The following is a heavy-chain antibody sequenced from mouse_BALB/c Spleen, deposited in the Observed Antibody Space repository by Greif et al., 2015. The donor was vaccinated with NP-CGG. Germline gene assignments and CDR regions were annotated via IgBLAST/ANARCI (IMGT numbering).Heavy chain of an antibody. J-gene: IGHJ1*01. V-gene: IGHV5-4*02. CDR3: ARDGYGSSFV. D-gene: IGHD1-1*01. CDR1: GFTFSDYY. Sequence: EVQLVESGGGLVKPGGSLKLSCAASGFTFSDYYMCWVRQTPEKRLEWVATISDGGSYTYYPDSVKGRFTISRDNAKNNLYLQMSSLKSEDTAMYYCARDGYGSSFVWGAGTTVTVSS. CDR2: ISDGGSYT.